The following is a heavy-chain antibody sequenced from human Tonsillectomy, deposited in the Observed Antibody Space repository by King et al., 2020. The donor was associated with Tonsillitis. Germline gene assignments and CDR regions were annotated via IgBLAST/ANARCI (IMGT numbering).Heavy chain of an antibody. CDR3: AKGTRELDY. V-gene: IGHV3-30*18. Sequence: VQLVESGGGVVQPGRSLGLSCEVSGLTFSSHAMHWVRQAPGRGLEWVAAISHDGNNNYYADSVKGRFTIPRDNSKNTLYLQMNSLRAEDTAVYYCAKGTRELDYWGQGTLVTVSS. CDR2: ISHDGNNN. J-gene: IGHJ4*02. CDR1: GLTFSSHA. D-gene: IGHD5-24*01.